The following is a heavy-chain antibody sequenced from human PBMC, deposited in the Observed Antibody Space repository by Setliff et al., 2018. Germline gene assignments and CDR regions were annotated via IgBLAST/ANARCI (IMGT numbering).Heavy chain of an antibody. D-gene: IGHD6-13*01. CDR2: INTRTGNP. J-gene: IGHJ4*02. Sequence: ASVKVSCKASGYTFTTYAMDWVRQAPGQGLEWMGYINTRTGNPMYAQGFTGRFVFSLDPSVSTAYLQISSLKAEDTALYYCATGSLVAAGTGHWGQGTLVTVSS. V-gene: IGHV7-4-1*02. CDR3: ATGSLVAAGTGH. CDR1: GYTFTTYA.